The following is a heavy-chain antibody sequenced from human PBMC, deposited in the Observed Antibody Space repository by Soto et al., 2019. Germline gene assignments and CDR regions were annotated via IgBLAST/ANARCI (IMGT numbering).Heavy chain of an antibody. V-gene: IGHV4-39*01. J-gene: IGHJ6*02. D-gene: IGHD6-25*01. CDR2: IYYSGST. CDR1: GGPISSSTDYY. Sequence: SETLSLTCTVSGGPISSSTDYYWGWFRQPPEKGLEWIGSIYYSGSTYYKPSLKSRVTISVDTPQNEFSLKLSAVIAADTAVYYCARHIRAGAATSMLSCMDAWGQGTPVTVSS. CDR3: ARHIRAGAATSMLSCMDA.